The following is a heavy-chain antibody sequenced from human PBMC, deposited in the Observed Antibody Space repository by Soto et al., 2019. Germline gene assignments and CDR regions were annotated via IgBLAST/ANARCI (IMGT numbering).Heavy chain of an antibody. D-gene: IGHD3-3*02. CDR1: GEALISSEFY. CDR3: ARHSLALRKNNWFDP. Sequence: SETLSLPCTLSGEALISSEFYWGWVRQPPGKGLEWIGSIFYLGSSYYNPSLKSRVTMSVDTSKNQFSLRLRSVTAADTALYFCARHSLALRKNNWFDPWGQGIMVT. J-gene: IGHJ5*02. CDR2: IFYLGSS. V-gene: IGHV4-39*01.